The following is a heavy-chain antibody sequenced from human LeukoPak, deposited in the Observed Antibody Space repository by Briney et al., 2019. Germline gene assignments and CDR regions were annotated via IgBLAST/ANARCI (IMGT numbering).Heavy chain of an antibody. J-gene: IGHJ4*01. D-gene: IGHD4-11*01. Sequence: GGSLRLSCAASGFSFSSYWMHWVRQAPRKGLVWVARINIEGSITTCADSVKGRFTISRDNAKNTLYLQMNSLRAEDTAVYYCVRSAFLTTEFYFDYWGHGTLVTVSS. V-gene: IGHV3-74*01. CDR3: VRSAFLTTEFYFDY. CDR1: GFSFSSYW. CDR2: INIEGSIT.